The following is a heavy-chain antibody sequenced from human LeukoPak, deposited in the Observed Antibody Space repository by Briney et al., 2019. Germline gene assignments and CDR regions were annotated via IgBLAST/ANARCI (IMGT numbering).Heavy chain of an antibody. J-gene: IGHJ4*02. Sequence: GGSLRLSCAASGFTFSSYAMHWVRQAPGKGLEWVAVISYDGSNKYYADSVKGRFTISRDNSKNTLYLHINSLRPEDTALYYCVKDNPLDYWGQGTLVIVSS. V-gene: IGHV3-30*04. CDR1: GFTFSSYA. CDR3: VKDNPLDY. CDR2: ISYDGSNK. D-gene: IGHD1-14*01.